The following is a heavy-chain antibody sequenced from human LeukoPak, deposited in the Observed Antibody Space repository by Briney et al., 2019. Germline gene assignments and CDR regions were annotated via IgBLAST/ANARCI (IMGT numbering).Heavy chain of an antibody. J-gene: IGHJ6*02. CDR3: AGHDSVFSMDV. CDR2: IYPGDSKT. V-gene: IGHV5-51*01. D-gene: IGHD2-21*02. CDR1: AYHFTTKW. Sequence: GESLKIYCQWSAYHFTTKWIGWIRQMPGKGLEWMGIIYPGDSKTIYSPSFQGQVFISADRSIRTAYLQKRTLKASDAAAYYYAGHDSVFSMDVWGQGTTVTVSS.